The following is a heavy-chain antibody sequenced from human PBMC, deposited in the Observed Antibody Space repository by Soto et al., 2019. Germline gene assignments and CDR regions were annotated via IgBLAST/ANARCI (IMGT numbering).Heavy chain of an antibody. CDR1: GFSLSTSGMC. J-gene: IGHJ4*02. V-gene: IGHV2-70*01. Sequence: SGPTLVNPTQTLTLTCTFSGFSLSTSGMCVSWIRQPPGKPLEWFALIDWDDDKYYSPSLKTRLTISKDTSKNRVALTMTNMDPVDTATYYCARLRYSGYFFDYWGKGTLVTVPS. CDR2: IDWDDDK. CDR3: ARLRYSGYFFDY. D-gene: IGHD5-12*01.